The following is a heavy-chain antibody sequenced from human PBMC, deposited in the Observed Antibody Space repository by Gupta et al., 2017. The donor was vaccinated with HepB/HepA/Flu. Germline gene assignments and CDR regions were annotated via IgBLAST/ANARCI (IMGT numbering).Heavy chain of an antibody. CDR1: GFNFNNAW. V-gene: IGHV3-15*01. CDR2: IKGRREGETA. D-gene: IGHD5-18*01. J-gene: IGHJ6*02. CDR3: TTGERGYNSGTNWLYYGLDA. Sequence: EVQVAESGGGLVNPGGSLRLSCATSGFNFNNAWMTWVRQAPGKGLEWIGRIKGRREGETADYAAPVKGRFTISRDGSKNTLYLQMSSLKTEDTAVYYCTTGERGYNSGTNWLYYGLDAWGQGTTVTVSS.